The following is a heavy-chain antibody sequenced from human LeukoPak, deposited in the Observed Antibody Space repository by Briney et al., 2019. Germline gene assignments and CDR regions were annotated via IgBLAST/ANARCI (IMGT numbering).Heavy chain of an antibody. CDR1: GFTFSSYS. CDR3: AKTGVVVAALERGVANWFDP. V-gene: IGHV3-21*01. D-gene: IGHD2-15*01. CDR2: ISSSSSYI. J-gene: IGHJ5*02. Sequence: PGGSLRLSCAASGFTFSSYSINWVRQAPGKGLEWVSSISSSSSYIYYADSVNGRFTISRDNAKNSVYLQMNSLRAEDTAVYYCAKTGVVVAALERGVANWFDPWGQGTLVTVSS.